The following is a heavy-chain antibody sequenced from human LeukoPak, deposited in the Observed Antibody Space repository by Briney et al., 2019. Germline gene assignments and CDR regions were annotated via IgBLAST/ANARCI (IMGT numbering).Heavy chain of an antibody. CDR3: AKAGFGGTGSPYGMDV. Sequence: GGSLRLSCAASGFTFSSYGMHWDRQAPGKGLEWVAVISYDGSNKYYADSVKGRFTISRDNSKNTLYLQMNSLRAEDTAVYYCAKAGFGGTGSPYGMDVWGQGTTVTVSS. CDR1: GFTFSSYG. V-gene: IGHV3-30*18. J-gene: IGHJ6*02. CDR2: ISYDGSNK. D-gene: IGHD3-16*01.